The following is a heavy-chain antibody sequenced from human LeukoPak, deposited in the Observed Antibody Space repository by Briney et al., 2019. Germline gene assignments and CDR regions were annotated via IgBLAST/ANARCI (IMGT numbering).Heavy chain of an antibody. D-gene: IGHD3-3*01. CDR3: ARHVPYDFWSGYYYYGMDV. J-gene: IGHJ6*02. CDR1: GYSFTSYW. V-gene: IGHV5-51*01. Sequence: GESLKISCKGSGYSFTSYWIGWVRQMPGKGLEWMGIIYPGDSDTRYSPSFQGQVTISADKSISTAYLQWSSLKASDTAMYYCARHVPYDFWSGYYYYGMDVWGQGTTVTVSS. CDR2: IYPGDSDT.